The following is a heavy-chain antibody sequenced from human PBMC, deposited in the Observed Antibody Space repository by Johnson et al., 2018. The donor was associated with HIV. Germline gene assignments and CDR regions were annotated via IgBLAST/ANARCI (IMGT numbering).Heavy chain of an antibody. D-gene: IGHD2-8*02. CDR1: GFTFSSYA. J-gene: IGHJ3*02. Sequence: QVQLVESGGGVVQPGTSLRLSCAASGFTFSSYAMHWVRQARGKGLEWVAVISYDGSNKYYADSVKGRFTISRDNSKNTLYLQMNSLRAEDTAVYYCAREPWSHDAFDIWGQGTMVTVSS. CDR2: ISYDGSNK. V-gene: IGHV3-30-3*01. CDR3: AREPWSHDAFDI.